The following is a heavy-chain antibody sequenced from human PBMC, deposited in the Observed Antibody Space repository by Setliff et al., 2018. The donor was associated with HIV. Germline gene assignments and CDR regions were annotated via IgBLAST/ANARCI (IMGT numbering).Heavy chain of an antibody. D-gene: IGHD3-3*01. CDR3: ARGVNFDY. Sequence: LSLTCSVSGGSFSGYYWSWIRQPPGRGLEWIGYIYIYNSGSTNYNPSLTSRVTISVDTSRNQFSLKLTSVTAADTAIYYCARGVNFDYWGQGTQVTVSS. CDR2: IYIYNSGST. J-gene: IGHJ4*02. V-gene: IGHV4-59*01. CDR1: GGSFSGYY.